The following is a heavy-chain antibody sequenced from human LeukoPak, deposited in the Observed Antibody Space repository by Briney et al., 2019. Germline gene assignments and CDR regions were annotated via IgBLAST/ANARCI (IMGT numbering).Heavy chain of an antibody. CDR3: AKVLGRWNTDIPGDY. Sequence: GGSLRLSCTASGFTLSTYAMSWVRQAPGKGLEWVSLISGNAGSTYYADSVKGRFTISRDITKNTLYLQMNSLRAEDTAVYYCAKVLGRWNTDIPGDYWGQGTLVTVSS. V-gene: IGHV3-23*01. D-gene: IGHD1/OR15-1a*01. CDR2: ISGNAGST. J-gene: IGHJ4*02. CDR1: GFTLSTYA.